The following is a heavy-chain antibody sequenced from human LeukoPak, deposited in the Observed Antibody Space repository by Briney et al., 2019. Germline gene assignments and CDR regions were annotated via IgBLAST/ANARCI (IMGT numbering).Heavy chain of an antibody. CDR2: IYYSGST. CDR1: GGSISSSSYY. CDR3: ARSPSRGYTYGPGRTAAYYFDY. J-gene: IGHJ4*02. Sequence: PSETLSLTCTVSGGSISSSSYYWGWIRQPPGKGLEWIGSIYYSGSTYYNPSLKSRVTISVDTSKNQFSLKLSSVTAADTAVYYCARSPSRGYTYGPGRTAAYYFDYWGQGTLVTVSS. D-gene: IGHD5-18*01. V-gene: IGHV4-39*01.